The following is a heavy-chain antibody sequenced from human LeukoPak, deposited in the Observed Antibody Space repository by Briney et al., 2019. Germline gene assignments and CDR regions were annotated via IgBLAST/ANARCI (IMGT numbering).Heavy chain of an antibody. Sequence: SETLSLTCTVSGGSISSYYWSWIRQPAGKGLEWIGRIYTSGSTNYNPSLKSRVTMSVDTYKNQFSLRLSSVTAADTAVYYCAREGVDYDILTGYPDHYFDYWGQRTLVTVSS. D-gene: IGHD3-9*01. J-gene: IGHJ4*02. CDR1: GGSISSYY. CDR2: IYTSGST. V-gene: IGHV4-4*07. CDR3: AREGVDYDILTGYPDHYFDY.